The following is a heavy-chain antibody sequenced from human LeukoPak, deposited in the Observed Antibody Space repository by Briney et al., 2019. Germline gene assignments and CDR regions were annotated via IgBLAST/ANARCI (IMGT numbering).Heavy chain of an antibody. V-gene: IGHV4-39*01. J-gene: IGHJ4*02. Sequence: PSETLSLTCTVSGGSLSSRSYYWGWLRQPPGKGLEWIGGSYYSGSTYYNPSLKSRVTISVDTSKHQFSLNLSSVTAADTAVYYCALDTIGARPNFDYWGQGTLVTVSS. CDR3: ALDTIGARPNFDY. CDR2: SYYSGST. D-gene: IGHD4/OR15-4a*01. CDR1: GGSLSSRSYY.